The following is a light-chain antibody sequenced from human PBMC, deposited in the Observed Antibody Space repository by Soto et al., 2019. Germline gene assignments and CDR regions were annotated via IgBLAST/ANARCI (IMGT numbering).Light chain of an antibody. CDR3: QLRSNWPRT. CDR1: RSVSSY. V-gene: IGKV3-11*01. J-gene: IGKJ1*01. CDR2: DAS. Sequence: VLTQSPATLSLSPGERATLSCRASRSVSSYLAWYQQKPGQAPRLLIYDASNRATGIPAKFSGSGSGTDFTLTISSLEPEDFAVYYCQLRSNWPRTFGQGTRVEIK.